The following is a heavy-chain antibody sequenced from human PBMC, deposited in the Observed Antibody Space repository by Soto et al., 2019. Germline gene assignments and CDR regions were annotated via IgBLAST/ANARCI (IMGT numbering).Heavy chain of an antibody. CDR3: ARYLRAAADY. D-gene: IGHD6-13*01. Sequence: SETLSLTCAVYGGSFSGYYWSWIRQPPGKGLEWIGEINHSGSTTYNPSLKSRITISVDTSKNQFSLKLISGTAADTAVCYCARYLRAAADYWGQGTLVTVSS. V-gene: IGHV4-34*01. CDR2: INHSGST. CDR1: GGSFSGYY. J-gene: IGHJ4*02.